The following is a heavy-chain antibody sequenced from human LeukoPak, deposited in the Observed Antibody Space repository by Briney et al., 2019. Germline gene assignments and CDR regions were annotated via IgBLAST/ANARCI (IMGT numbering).Heavy chain of an antibody. D-gene: IGHD3-10*01. V-gene: IGHV3-7*04. Sequence: GGSLRLSCAPSGLIFPSYWMTWLPQAPGKALECVANIKQDGSEKYYVDSVKGRFTISRDTAKNSVYLQMHSLTAADTAVYYCARRHHFGFLDSWGQGTLVTVSS. CDR1: GLIFPSYW. J-gene: IGHJ4*02. CDR3: ARRHHFGFLDS. CDR2: IKQDGSEK.